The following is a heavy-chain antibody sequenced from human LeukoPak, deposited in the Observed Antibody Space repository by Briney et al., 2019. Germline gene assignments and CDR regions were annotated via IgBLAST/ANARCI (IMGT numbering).Heavy chain of an antibody. CDR2: IIPIFGTA. Sequence: GASVKVSCKASGGTFSSYAIGWVRQAPGQGLEWMGGIIPIFGTANYAQKFQGRVTITADESTSTAYMELSSLRSEDTAVYYCARVRDIVVVPAGGNAFDIWGQGTMVTVSS. CDR3: ARVRDIVVVPAGGNAFDI. J-gene: IGHJ3*02. V-gene: IGHV1-69*13. D-gene: IGHD2-2*01. CDR1: GGTFSSYA.